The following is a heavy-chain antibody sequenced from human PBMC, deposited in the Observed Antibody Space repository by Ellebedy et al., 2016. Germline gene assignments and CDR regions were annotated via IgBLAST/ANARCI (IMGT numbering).Heavy chain of an antibody. CDR2: IIPIFGTA. CDR3: ARNTVKLGRRDYYYGMDV. V-gene: IGHV1-69*13. J-gene: IGHJ6*02. Sequence: ASVKVSCKASGGTFSSYAISWVRQAPGQGLEWMGGIIPIFGTANYAQKFQGRVTITADESTGTAYMELSSLRSEDTAVYYCARNTVKLGRRDYYYGMDVWGQGTTVTVSS. CDR1: GGTFSSYA. D-gene: IGHD7-27*01.